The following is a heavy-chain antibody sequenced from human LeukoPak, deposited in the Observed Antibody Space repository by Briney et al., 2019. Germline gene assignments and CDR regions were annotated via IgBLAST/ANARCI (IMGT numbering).Heavy chain of an antibody. D-gene: IGHD4-23*01. CDR1: GYTFTGYY. CDR3: ARVRDGNTVDFDY. J-gene: IGHJ4*02. CDR2: INPNTGGT. V-gene: IGHV1-2*02. Sequence: ASVKVSCKASGYTFTGYYIHWVRQAPGQGPEWMGYINPNTGGTKYAQIFQDRVTMTRDTSISTAYMELSRLRSDDTAVYYCARVRDGNTVDFDYWGQGTPVTVSS.